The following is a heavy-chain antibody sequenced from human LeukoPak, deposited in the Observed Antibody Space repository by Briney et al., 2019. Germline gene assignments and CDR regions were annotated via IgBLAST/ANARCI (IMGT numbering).Heavy chain of an antibody. V-gene: IGHV3-23*01. J-gene: IGHJ4*02. CDR1: GFTFTNYA. CDR3: AKELRPGDYSSDY. CDR2: IGRSGADT. Sequence: GGSLRLSCAASGFTFTNYAMTWVRQSPGRGLEWVSAIGRSGADTFCADSVKGRFTISRDNSHNTLYLQMHSLRAEDTAVYYCAKELRPGDYSSDYWGQGTLVTVSS. D-gene: IGHD4-17*01.